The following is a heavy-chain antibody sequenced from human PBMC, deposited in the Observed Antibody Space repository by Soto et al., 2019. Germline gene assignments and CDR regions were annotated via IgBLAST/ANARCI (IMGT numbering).Heavy chain of an antibody. D-gene: IGHD6-13*01. Sequence: EVQLVESGGGLVQPGGSLRLSCAASGFTVSSNYMSWARQAPGKGLEWVSVIYSGGSTYYADSVKGRFTISRDNSKNTLYLQMNSLRAEDTAVYYCARFEAAAGTGAFDIWGQGTMVTVSS. CDR1: GFTVSSNY. CDR3: ARFEAAAGTGAFDI. CDR2: IYSGGST. V-gene: IGHV3-66*01. J-gene: IGHJ3*02.